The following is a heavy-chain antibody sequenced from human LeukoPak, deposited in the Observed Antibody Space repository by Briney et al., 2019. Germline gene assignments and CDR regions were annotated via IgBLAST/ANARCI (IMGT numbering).Heavy chain of an antibody. CDR3: ARVRYSSGWPHFDY. J-gene: IGHJ4*02. V-gene: IGHV3-74*01. CDR2: INSDGSST. CDR1: GFTFSSYW. D-gene: IGHD6-19*01. Sequence: GGSLRLSCGASGFTFSSYWMHWVRHATGKGLVWVSRINSDGSSTNYADSVKGRFTISRDNAKNTLYLQMNSLRDEDRSVYHCARVRYSSGWPHFDYWGQGTLVTVSS.